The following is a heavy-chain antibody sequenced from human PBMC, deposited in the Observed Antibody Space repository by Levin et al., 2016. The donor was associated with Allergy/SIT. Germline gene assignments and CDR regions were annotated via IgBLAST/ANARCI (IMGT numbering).Heavy chain of an antibody. CDR3: AAMGATGHDAFDI. V-gene: IGHV1-58*01. J-gene: IGHJ3*02. D-gene: IGHD1-26*01. Sequence: WVRQAPGQRLEWIGWIVVGSGNTNYAQKFQERVTITRDMSTSTAYMELSSLRSEDTAVYYCAAMGATGHDAFDIWGQGTMVTVSS. CDR2: IVVGSGNT.